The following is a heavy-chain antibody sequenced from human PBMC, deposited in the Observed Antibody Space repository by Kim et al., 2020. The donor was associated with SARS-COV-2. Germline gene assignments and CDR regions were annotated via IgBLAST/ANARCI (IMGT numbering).Heavy chain of an antibody. V-gene: IGHV1-3*01. CDR2: INAGNGNT. CDR1: GYTFTSYA. CDR3: ATWGRDYHGSGSYRENWFDP. D-gene: IGHD3-10*01. Sequence: ASVKVSCKASGYTFTSYALHWVRQAPGRGLEWMGWINAGNGNTKYSQKFQGRVTITRDTSASTAYMDLSSLRSEDTAVYYCATWGRDYHGSGSYRENWFDPWGQGTLVTVSS. J-gene: IGHJ5*02.